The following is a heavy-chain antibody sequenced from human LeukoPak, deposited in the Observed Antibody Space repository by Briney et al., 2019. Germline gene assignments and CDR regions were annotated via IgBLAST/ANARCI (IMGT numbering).Heavy chain of an antibody. D-gene: IGHD1-7*01. V-gene: IGHV4-59*01. CDR1: GGSISGFN. J-gene: IGHJ4*02. Sequence: SETLSLSCAVSGGSISGFNWNWIRQPPGKGLEWIGYIYYSVSTNYNPSLKSRVTISVDTSKNHFSLKVSSVTAEDTAVYYCARGANYGEDYFDYWGQGTLVTVSS. CDR3: ARGANYGEDYFDY. CDR2: IYYSVST.